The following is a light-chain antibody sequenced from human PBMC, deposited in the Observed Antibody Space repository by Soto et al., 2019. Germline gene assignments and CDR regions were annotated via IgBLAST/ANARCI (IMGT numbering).Light chain of an antibody. V-gene: IGLV2-14*01. CDR1: SSDVGGYNY. Sequence: QSALTQPASVSGSPGQSITISCTGSSSDVGGYNYVSWYQHHPGKVPKLMIYEVSNRPLGISNRVSGSKSGNTASLTISGLQSEDEADYYCSSYTTSYTQVFGGGTKLTVL. CDR3: SSYTTSYTQV. CDR2: EVS. J-gene: IGLJ2*01.